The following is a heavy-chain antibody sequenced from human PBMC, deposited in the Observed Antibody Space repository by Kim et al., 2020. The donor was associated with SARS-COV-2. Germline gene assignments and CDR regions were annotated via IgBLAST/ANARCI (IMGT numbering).Heavy chain of an antibody. CDR3: ARASGYPKDYFDY. V-gene: IGHV4-34*01. J-gene: IGHJ4*02. Sequence: YTPSLKSRVTISVDTSKNQFSLKLSSVTAADTAVYYCARASGYPKDYFDYWGQGTLVTVSS. D-gene: IGHD5-18*01.